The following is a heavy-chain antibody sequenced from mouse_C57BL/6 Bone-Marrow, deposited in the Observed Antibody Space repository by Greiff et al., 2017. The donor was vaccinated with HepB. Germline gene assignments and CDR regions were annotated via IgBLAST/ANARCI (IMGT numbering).Heavy chain of an antibody. V-gene: IGHV2-6*01. D-gene: IGHD1-1*01. CDR2: IWGVGST. Sequence: VKLVESGPGLVAPSQSLSITCTVSGFSLTSYGVDWVRQSPGKGLEWLGVIWGVGSTNYNSALNSRLSISKDNSKSQVFLKMNSLQTDDTAMYYCAWLYYGSSYGAYWGQGTLVTVSA. CDR1: GFSLTSYG. J-gene: IGHJ3*01. CDR3: AWLYYGSSYGAY.